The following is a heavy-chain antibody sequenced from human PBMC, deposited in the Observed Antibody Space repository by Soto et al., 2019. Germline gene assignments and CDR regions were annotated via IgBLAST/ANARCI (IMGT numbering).Heavy chain of an antibody. V-gene: IGHV6-1*01. D-gene: IGHD5-12*01. CDR2: TYYRSKWYN. J-gene: IGHJ4*02. CDR1: GDSVSSNSAA. Sequence: PSQTLSLTCVISGDSVSSNSAAWNWIRQSPPRGLEWLGRTYYRSKWYNDYAVSVKSRITINPDTSKNQFSLQLNSVTPEDTAVYYCARATFKWLPTKAAFDYWGQGTLVTVSS. CDR3: ARATFKWLPTKAAFDY.